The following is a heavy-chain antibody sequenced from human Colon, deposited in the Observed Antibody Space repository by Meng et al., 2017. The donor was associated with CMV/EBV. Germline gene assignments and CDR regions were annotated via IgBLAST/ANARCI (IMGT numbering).Heavy chain of an antibody. CDR2: ISSSSSYI. J-gene: IGHJ4*02. CDR3: ARDPQRHNSGYLGSAQYFDY. V-gene: IGHV3-21*01. D-gene: IGHD5-12*01. Sequence: GESLKISCAASGFTFSSDSMNWVRQAPGKGLEWVSSISSSSSYIYYADSVKGRFTISRDNAKNSLYLQMNSLRAEDTAVYYCARDPQRHNSGYLGSAQYFDYWGQETLVTVSS. CDR1: GFTFSSDS.